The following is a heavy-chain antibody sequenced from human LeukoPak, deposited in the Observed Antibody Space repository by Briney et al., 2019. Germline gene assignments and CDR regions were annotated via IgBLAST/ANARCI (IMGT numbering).Heavy chain of an antibody. Sequence: PGGSLRLSCAASGFTFSSYVMHWVRQAPGKGLEWVAVISYDGSNTYYADSVKGRFTISRDNSKNTLYLQMNSLRAEDTAVYYCARVTITIFGAIDYWGQGTLVTVSS. CDR2: ISYDGSNT. CDR3: ARVTITIFGAIDY. V-gene: IGHV3-30-3*01. CDR1: GFTFSSYV. J-gene: IGHJ4*02. D-gene: IGHD3-3*01.